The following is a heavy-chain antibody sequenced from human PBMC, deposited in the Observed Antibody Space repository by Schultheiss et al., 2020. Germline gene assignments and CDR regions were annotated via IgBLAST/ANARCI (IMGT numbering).Heavy chain of an antibody. V-gene: IGHV4-61*02. D-gene: IGHD2-2*01. Sequence: SETLSLTCTVSGGSISSGTYYWSWIRQPAGRGLEWIGRISASGSTNYNPSLKSRVTISVDTSKNQFSLKLSSVTAADTAVYYCARDLRYCSSTSCYPTFDPWGQGTLVTVSS. J-gene: IGHJ5*02. CDR1: GGSISSGTYY. CDR2: ISASGST. CDR3: ARDLRYCSSTSCYPTFDP.